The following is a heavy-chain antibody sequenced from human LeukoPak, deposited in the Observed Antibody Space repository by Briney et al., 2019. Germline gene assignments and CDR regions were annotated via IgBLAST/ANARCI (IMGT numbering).Heavy chain of an antibody. D-gene: IGHD3-9*01. CDR2: ILYDGSNK. Sequence: GSLRLSCAASGFTFSSYTMHWVRQAPGKGLEWVAVILYDGSNKYYADSVKGRFTISRDISKNALYLQMNSLRAEDTAVYYCARGAFDWRDAFDIWGQGTMVTVSS. CDR1: GFTFSSYT. J-gene: IGHJ3*02. V-gene: IGHV3-30*04. CDR3: ARGAFDWRDAFDI.